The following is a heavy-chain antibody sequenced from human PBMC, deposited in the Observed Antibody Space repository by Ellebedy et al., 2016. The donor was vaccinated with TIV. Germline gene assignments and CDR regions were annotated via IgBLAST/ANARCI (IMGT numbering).Heavy chain of an antibody. Sequence: GESLKISXAASGLTLSDYWMHWVRQVPGMGLVWVSRITSDGSITNYADSVKGRFTISRDNAKNSLFLQMNSLRAEDTAVYYCVADLDQVLGEGHYFDYWGQGTLVTVSS. CDR3: VADLDQVLGEGHYFDY. D-gene: IGHD2-2*01. CDR1: GLTLSDYW. V-gene: IGHV3-74*01. J-gene: IGHJ4*02. CDR2: ITSDGSIT.